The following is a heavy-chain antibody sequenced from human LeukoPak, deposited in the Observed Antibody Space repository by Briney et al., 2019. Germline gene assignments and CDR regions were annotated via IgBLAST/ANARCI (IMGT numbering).Heavy chain of an antibody. J-gene: IGHJ6*02. CDR3: ARVSVVPATNYYYYGMDV. CDR2: IYYSGST. Sequence: SSETLSLTCTVSGGSVSIGSYYWSWIRQPPGKGLEWIGYIYYSGSTNYNPSLKSRVTISVDTSENQFSLKLNSVTAADTAVYYCARVSVVPATNYYYYGMDVWGQGTTVTVS. CDR1: GGSVSIGSYY. V-gene: IGHV4-61*01. D-gene: IGHD2-2*01.